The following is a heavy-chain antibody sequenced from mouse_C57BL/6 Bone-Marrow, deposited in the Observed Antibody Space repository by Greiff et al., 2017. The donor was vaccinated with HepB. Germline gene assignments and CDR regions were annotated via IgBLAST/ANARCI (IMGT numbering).Heavy chain of an antibody. CDR1: GYTFTSYW. CDR3: ARLGAVYFDY. Sequence: QVQLKQPGAELVRPGTSVKLSCKASGYTFTSYWMHWVKQRPGQGLEWIGVIDPSDSYTNYNQKFKGKATLTVDTSSSTAYMQLRSLTSEDSAVYYCARLGAVYFDYWGQGTTLTVSS. CDR2: IDPSDSYT. V-gene: IGHV1-59*01. J-gene: IGHJ2*01.